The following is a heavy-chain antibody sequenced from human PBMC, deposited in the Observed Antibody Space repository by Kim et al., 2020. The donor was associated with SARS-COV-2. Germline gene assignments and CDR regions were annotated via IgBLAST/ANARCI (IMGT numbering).Heavy chain of an antibody. CDR1: GGSISSYY. V-gene: IGHV4-59*01. CDR2: IYYSGST. J-gene: IGHJ6*03. D-gene: IGHD1-26*01. Sequence: SETLSLTCTVSGGSISSYYWSWIRQPPGKVLEWIGYIYYSGSTNYNPSLKSRVTISVDTSKNQFSLKLSSVTPADTAVYYWARDQGSGGSYFTNYYYYYYMDVWGKGTTVTVSS. CDR3: ARDQGSGGSYFTNYYYYYYMDV.